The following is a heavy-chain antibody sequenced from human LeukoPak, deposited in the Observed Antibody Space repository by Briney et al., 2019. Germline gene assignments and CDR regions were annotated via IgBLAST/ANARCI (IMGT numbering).Heavy chain of an antibody. J-gene: IGHJ6*02. V-gene: IGHV1-24*01. CDR3: AREDGYSGYDSYYYYGMDV. CDR2: FDPEDGET. Sequence: ASVKVSCKVSGYTLTELSMHWVRQAPGKGLEWMGGFDPEDGETIYAQKFQGRVTMTEDTSTDTAYMELSSLRSEDTAVYYCAREDGYSGYDSYYYYGMDVWGQGTTVTVSS. D-gene: IGHD5-12*01. CDR1: GYTLTELS.